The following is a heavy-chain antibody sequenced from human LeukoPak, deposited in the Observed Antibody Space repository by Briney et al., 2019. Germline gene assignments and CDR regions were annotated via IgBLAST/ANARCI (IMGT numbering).Heavy chain of an antibody. Sequence: TGGSLRLSCAASGFTFSNAWMSWVRQAPGKGLEWVSRIKSKTDGGTTDYAAPVKGRFTTSRDDSKNTLYLQMNSLKTEDTAVYYCTTRGDTAMVTGYWGQGTLVTVSS. J-gene: IGHJ4*02. D-gene: IGHD5-18*01. V-gene: IGHV3-15*01. CDR1: GFTFSNAW. CDR3: TTRGDTAMVTGY. CDR2: IKSKTDGGTT.